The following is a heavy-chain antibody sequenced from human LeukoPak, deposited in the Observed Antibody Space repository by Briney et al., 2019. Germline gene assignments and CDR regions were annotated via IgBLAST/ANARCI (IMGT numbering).Heavy chain of an antibody. CDR3: ASLGAPGANDAFDI. CDR2: IKQDGSEK. CDR1: GFTFSSYW. J-gene: IGHJ3*02. D-gene: IGHD1-26*01. Sequence: GGSLRLSCAAPGFTFSSYWMSWVRQAPGKGLEWVANIKQDGSEKYYVDSVKGRFTISRDNAKNSLYLQMNSLRAEDTAVYYCASLGAPGANDAFDIWGQGTMVTVSS. V-gene: IGHV3-7*01.